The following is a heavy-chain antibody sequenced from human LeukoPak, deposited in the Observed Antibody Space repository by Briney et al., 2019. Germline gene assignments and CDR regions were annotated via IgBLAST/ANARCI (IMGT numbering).Heavy chain of an antibody. J-gene: IGHJ6*03. V-gene: IGHV4-34*01. D-gene: IGHD6-13*01. CDR3: ARGEPSSSWYYYYYYYMDV. CDR2: INHSGST. Sequence: SETLSLTCAVYGGPFSGYYWSWIRQPPGKGLEWNGEINHSGSTNYNPSLKSRVTISVDTSKNQFSLKLSSVTAADTAVYYCARGEPSSSWYYYYYYYMDVWGKGTTVTVSS. CDR1: GGPFSGYY.